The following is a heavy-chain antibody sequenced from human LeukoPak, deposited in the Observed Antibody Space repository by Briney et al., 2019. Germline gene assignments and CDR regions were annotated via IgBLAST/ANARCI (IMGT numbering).Heavy chain of an antibody. D-gene: IGHD3-22*01. CDR2: IIPIFGTA. J-gene: IGHJ4*02. V-gene: IGHV1-69*06. CDR3: ATGGREYYYDSSGYYRLDY. CDR1: GGTFSSYA. Sequence: SVKVSCKASGGTFSSYAISWVRQAPGQGLEWMGGIIPIFGTANYAQKFQGRVTITADKSTSTAYMELSSLRSEDTAVYYCATGGREYYYDSSGYYRLDYWGQGTLVTVSS.